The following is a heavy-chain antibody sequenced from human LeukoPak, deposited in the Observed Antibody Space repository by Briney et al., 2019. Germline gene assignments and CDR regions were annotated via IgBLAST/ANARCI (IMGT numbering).Heavy chain of an antibody. V-gene: IGHV3-66*01. CDR3: AKAGGDYAEGYFDY. D-gene: IGHD4-17*01. CDR1: GFTVSSNY. Sequence: GGSLRLSCAASGFTVSSNYMSWVRQAPGKGLEWVSVIYSGGSTYYADSVKGRFTISRDNSKNTLYLQMNSLRAEDTAVYYCAKAGGDYAEGYFDYWGQGTLVTVSS. J-gene: IGHJ4*02. CDR2: IYSGGST.